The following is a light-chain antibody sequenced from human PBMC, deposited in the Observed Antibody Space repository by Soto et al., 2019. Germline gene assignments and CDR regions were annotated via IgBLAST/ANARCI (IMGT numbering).Light chain of an antibody. J-gene: IGKJ1*01. Sequence: DIQMTQSPSTLSASVGDRVTITCRASQSISSWLAWYQQKPGKAPKLLIYDASSLESGVPSRFIGSGSGTEFPLTISSLQHDDFATYFCQQYNSYSWTFGQGTKVEIK. CDR3: QQYNSYSWT. CDR2: DAS. V-gene: IGKV1-5*01. CDR1: QSISSW.